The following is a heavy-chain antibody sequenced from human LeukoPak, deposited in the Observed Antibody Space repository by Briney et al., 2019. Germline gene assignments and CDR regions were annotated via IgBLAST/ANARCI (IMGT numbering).Heavy chain of an antibody. V-gene: IGHV1-2*04. CDR1: GYTFTGYY. J-gene: IGHJ1*01. Sequence: ASVKVSCKASGYTFTGYYMHWVRQAPGQGLEWMGWINPNSGGTNYAQKFQGWVTMTRDTSISTAYMELSRLRSDDTAVDYCARDAGYSSSWYQYFQHWGQGTLVTVSS. CDR3: ARDAGYSSSWYQYFQH. CDR2: INPNSGGT. D-gene: IGHD6-13*01.